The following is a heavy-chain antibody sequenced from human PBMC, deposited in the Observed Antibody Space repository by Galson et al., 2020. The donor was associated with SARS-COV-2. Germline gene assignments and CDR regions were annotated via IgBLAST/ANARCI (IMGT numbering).Heavy chain of an antibody. CDR2: ISSDGSAT. Sequence: GESLKISCGASGFNFSSYWMHWVRQAPGKGLVWVSRISSDGSATNYADSVKGRFTISRDNAKNTLFLQMNNLRAEDTALYYCARAGYNSKWYGIYFDPWGQGTLVTVSS. CDR3: ARAGYNSKWYGIYFDP. J-gene: IGHJ5*02. D-gene: IGHD6-13*01. CDR1: GFNFSSYW. V-gene: IGHV3-74*01.